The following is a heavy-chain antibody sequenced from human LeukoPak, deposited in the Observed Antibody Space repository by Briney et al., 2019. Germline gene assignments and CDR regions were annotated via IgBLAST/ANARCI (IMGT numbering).Heavy chain of an antibody. J-gene: IGHJ6*03. CDR3: ARDPGYCSGGSCSYYYYHYMDV. CDR1: GFTFSSYS. Sequence: PGGSLRLSCAASGFTFSSYSMNWVRQAPGKGLEWVSSISSSSSYIYYADSVKGRFTISRDNAKNSLFLQMNSLRAEDTAVYFCARDPGYCSGGSCSYYYYHYMDVWGKGTTVTVSS. CDR2: ISSSSSYI. V-gene: IGHV3-21*01. D-gene: IGHD2-15*01.